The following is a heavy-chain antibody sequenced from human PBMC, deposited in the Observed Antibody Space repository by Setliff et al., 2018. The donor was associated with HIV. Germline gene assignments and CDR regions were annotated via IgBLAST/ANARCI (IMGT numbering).Heavy chain of an antibody. CDR3: ARQGAQQELTPFYSYGMDV. CDR2: AYHSGRT. D-gene: IGHD3-16*01. Sequence: SETLSLTCAVSGYSITSGYSWGWIRQSPGKGLEWIGNAYHSGRTYYNPSLKSRVAMSIDTSKNQLSLKLRSVTAADTAVYYCARQGAQQELTPFYSYGMDVWGQGTTVTVSS. CDR1: GYSITSGYS. J-gene: IGHJ6*02. V-gene: IGHV4-38-2*01.